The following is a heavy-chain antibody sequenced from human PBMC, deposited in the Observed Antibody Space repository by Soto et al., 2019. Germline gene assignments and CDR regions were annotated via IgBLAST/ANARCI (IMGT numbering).Heavy chain of an antibody. CDR2: TYYRSKWYN. D-gene: IGHD3-3*01. CDR1: WFSFSSNIAA. V-gene: IGHV6-1*01. Sequence: SQTLSLTCSISWFSFSSNIAACNWIRQSPSRGLEWLGRTYYRSKWYNDYAVSVKSRRTINPDTSKNQFSLQLNSVTPEDTAVYYCASVSYDYWSGANYYYYGMEVWGQGTTVTGS. J-gene: IGHJ6*02. CDR3: ASVSYDYWSGANYYYYGMEV.